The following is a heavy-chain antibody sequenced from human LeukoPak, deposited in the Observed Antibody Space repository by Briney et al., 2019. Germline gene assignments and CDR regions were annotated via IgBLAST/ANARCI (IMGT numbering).Heavy chain of an antibody. CDR3: ARDRGVDIVVVPAAIGFDP. CDR1: GYTFTSYG. CDR2: TSAYNGNT. D-gene: IGHD2-2*03. J-gene: IGHJ5*02. Sequence: ASVKVSCKASGYTFTSYGISWVRQAPGQGLEWMGWTSAYNGNTNYAQKLQGRVTMTTDTSTSTAYMELRSLRSDDTAVYYCARDRGVDIVVVPAAIGFDPWGQGTLVTVSS. V-gene: IGHV1-18*01.